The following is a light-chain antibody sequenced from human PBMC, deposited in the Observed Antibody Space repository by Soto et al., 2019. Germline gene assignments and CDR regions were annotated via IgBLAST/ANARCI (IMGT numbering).Light chain of an antibody. CDR2: WAS. CDR3: QHSGT. J-gene: IGKJ5*01. CDR1: QSVLYSSNNKNY. Sequence: DIVMTQSPDSLAVSLGERATIKCKSSQSVLYSSNNKNYLAWYQQKPGQPPKLLIYWASTRESGVPDRFSGSGSGTDFTLTISSLQAEDVAVYYCQHSGTFGQGTRLEIK. V-gene: IGKV4-1*01.